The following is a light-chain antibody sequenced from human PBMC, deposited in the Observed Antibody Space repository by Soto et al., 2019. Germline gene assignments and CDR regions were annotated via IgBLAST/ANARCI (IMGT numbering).Light chain of an antibody. CDR3: SSYAGSNNLL. CDR1: SSDVGAYNY. J-gene: IGLJ2*01. V-gene: IGLV2-8*01. CDR2: EVS. Sequence: QSALTQPPSASGSPGQSVIISCIGTSSDVGAYNYVSWYQQHPDKAPKLMIYEVSKRPSGVPDRFSGSKSGNTASLTVSGLQAEDEADYYCSSYAGSNNLLFGGGTQLTVL.